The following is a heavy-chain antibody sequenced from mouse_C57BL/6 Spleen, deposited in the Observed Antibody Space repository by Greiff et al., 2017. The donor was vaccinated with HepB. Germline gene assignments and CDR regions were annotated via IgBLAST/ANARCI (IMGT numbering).Heavy chain of an antibody. CDR2: ISGGGGNT. CDR1: GFTFSSYT. Sequence: EVKLVESGGGLVKPGGSLKLSCAASGFTFSSYTMSWVRQTPEKRLEWVATISGGGGNTYYPDSVKGRFTISRDNAKNTLYLQMSSLRSEDTALYYCARRGSNYVFDYWGQGTTLTVSS. V-gene: IGHV5-9*01. J-gene: IGHJ2*01. CDR3: ARRGSNYVFDY. D-gene: IGHD2-5*01.